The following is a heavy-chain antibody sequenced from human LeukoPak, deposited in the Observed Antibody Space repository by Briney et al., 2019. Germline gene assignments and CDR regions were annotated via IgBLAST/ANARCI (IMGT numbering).Heavy chain of an antibody. CDR2: INPNSGGT. D-gene: IGHD5-24*01. V-gene: IGHV1-2*06. Sequence: ASVKVSCKASGYTFTGYYMHWVRQAPGQGLEWMGRINPNSGGTNYAQKFQGRVTMTRDTSISTAYMELSRLRSDDTAVYYCAREFSERATPPPDYWGQGTLVTVSS. CDR1: GYTFTGYY. J-gene: IGHJ4*02. CDR3: AREFSERATPPPDY.